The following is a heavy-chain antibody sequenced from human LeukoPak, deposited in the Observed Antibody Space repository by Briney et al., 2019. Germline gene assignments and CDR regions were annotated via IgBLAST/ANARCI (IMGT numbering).Heavy chain of an antibody. Sequence: SETLSLTCAVYGGSFSGYYWSWIRQPPGKGLEWIGEINHSGSTNYNPSLKSRVTISVDTSKNQFSLKLSSVTAADTAVYYCARFRSRHGYSSSWAHSSGWSRDDYWGQGTPVTVSS. V-gene: IGHV4-34*01. D-gene: IGHD6-13*01. CDR2: INHSGST. CDR3: ARFRSRHGYSSSWAHSSGWSRDDY. CDR1: GGSFSGYY. J-gene: IGHJ4*02.